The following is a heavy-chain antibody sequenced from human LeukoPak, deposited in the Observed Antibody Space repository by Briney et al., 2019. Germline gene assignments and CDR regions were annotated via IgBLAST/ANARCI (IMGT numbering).Heavy chain of an antibody. J-gene: IGHJ4*02. CDR3: ARDQGESSSWSFDY. Sequence: GGSLRLSCAASGFTVSSNSMSWVRQAPGKGLEWVANIKQDGSEKYYVDSVKGRFTISRDNAKNSLYLQMNSLRAEDTAVYYCARDQGESSSWSFDYWGQGTLVTVSS. D-gene: IGHD6-13*01. V-gene: IGHV3-7*01. CDR1: GFTVSSNS. CDR2: IKQDGSEK.